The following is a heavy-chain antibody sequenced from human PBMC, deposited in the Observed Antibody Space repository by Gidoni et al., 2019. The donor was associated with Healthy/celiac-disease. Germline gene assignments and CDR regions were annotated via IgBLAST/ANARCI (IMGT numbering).Heavy chain of an antibody. CDR1: VFTFSSYA. V-gene: IGHV3-23*01. J-gene: IGHJ4*02. CDR3: AKPGIQLWVDY. D-gene: IGHD5-18*01. CDR2: ISGSGGRT. Sequence: EFQLLASGGGLVQPGGSLRLPCPAPVFTFSSYAMSWVRQASGKGLEWVSAISGSGGRTYYADSVKGRFTISRDNSKNTLYLQMNSLRAEDTAVYYCAKPGIQLWVDYWGQGTLVTVSS.